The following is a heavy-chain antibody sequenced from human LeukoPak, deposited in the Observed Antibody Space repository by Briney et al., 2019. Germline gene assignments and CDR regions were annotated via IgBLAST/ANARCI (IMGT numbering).Heavy chain of an antibody. CDR1: GFTFTSYW. V-gene: IGHV3-7*04. J-gene: IGHJ4*02. Sequence: QPGGSLRLSCAASGFTFTSYWMSWVRQAPGKGLEWVANIKQDGSEKYYVDSVKGRFTISRDNTKNSLYLQMNSLRAEDTAVYYCARDQYYYDSSGYYYYFDCWGQGTLVTVSS. CDR2: IKQDGSEK. CDR3: ARDQYYYDSSGYYYYFDC. D-gene: IGHD3-22*01.